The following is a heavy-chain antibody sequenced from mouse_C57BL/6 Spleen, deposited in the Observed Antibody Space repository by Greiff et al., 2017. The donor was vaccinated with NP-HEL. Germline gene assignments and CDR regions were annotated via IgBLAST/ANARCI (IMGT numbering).Heavy chain of an antibody. Sequence: EVKLMESGGDLVKPGGSLKLSCAASGFTFTSYGMSWVRQTPDKRLEWVATISSGGSYTYYPDSVKGRFTISRDNAKNTLYLQMSSLKSEDTAMYYCARQRWDLYYFDYWGQGTTLTVSS. V-gene: IGHV5-6*01. J-gene: IGHJ2*01. CDR1: GFTFTSYG. CDR3: ARQRWDLYYFDY. D-gene: IGHD4-1*01. CDR2: ISSGGSYT.